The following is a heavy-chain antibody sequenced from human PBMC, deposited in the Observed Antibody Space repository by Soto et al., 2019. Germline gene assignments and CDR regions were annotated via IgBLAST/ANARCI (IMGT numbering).Heavy chain of an antibody. CDR1: GGSIRSSNW. CDR2: IYHSGST. V-gene: IGHV4-4*02. D-gene: IGHD6-13*01. CDR3: ARALRSSSWYLLDY. Sequence: QVQLQESGPGLVKPSGTLSLTCAVSGGSIRSSNWWSWVRQPPGKGLEWIGEIYHSGSTNYNPSLNSRVTISVDKSKNQFSLKLSSVTAADTAVYYCARALRSSSWYLLDYWGQGTLVTVSS. J-gene: IGHJ4*02.